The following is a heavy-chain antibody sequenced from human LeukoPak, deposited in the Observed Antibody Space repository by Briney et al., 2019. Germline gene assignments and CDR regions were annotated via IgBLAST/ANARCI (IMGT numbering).Heavy chain of an antibody. Sequence: GGSLRLSCAASGFTFSNYAMSWVRQAPGKGLEWVSAISGSGGSTYYADSVKGRFTISRDNSKNTLYLQMNSLRAEDTAVYYCASPRARYGSGSLNAFDIWGQGTMVTVSS. CDR2: ISGSGGST. CDR1: GFTFSNYA. D-gene: IGHD2-15*01. CDR3: ASPRARYGSGSLNAFDI. J-gene: IGHJ3*02. V-gene: IGHV3-23*01.